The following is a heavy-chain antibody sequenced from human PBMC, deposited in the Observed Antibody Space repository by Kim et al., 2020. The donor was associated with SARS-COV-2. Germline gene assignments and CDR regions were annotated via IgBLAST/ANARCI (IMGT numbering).Heavy chain of an antibody. CDR3: AKGSVTRPFSCLDY. D-gene: IGHD3-10*01. Sequence: GGSLRLSCAASEFTFSNYAMSWVRQAPGKGLEWVSGITGNGGSTFYRDSVRGRFTISRDNTKDTLYLQMNSLRAEDTALYFCAKGSVTRPFSCLDYWGQGTLVTVSS. CDR1: EFTFSNYA. CDR2: ITGNGGST. V-gene: IGHV3-23*01. J-gene: IGHJ4*02.